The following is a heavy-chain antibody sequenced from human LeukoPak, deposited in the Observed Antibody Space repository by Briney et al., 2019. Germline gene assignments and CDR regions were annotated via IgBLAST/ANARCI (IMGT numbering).Heavy chain of an antibody. CDR3: ARGRSSLDL. J-gene: IGHJ5*02. CDR1: AGSISNHY. Sequence: PSETLSLTCTVAAGSISNHYWSWMRQSPGKGLEWIAYIFYTGSYNYNPSLKSRVYISVDTSKNQFSLNLTSVTAAATAVYYCARGRSSLDLWGQGTLVTVSS. D-gene: IGHD6-19*01. V-gene: IGHV4-59*11. CDR2: IFYTGSY.